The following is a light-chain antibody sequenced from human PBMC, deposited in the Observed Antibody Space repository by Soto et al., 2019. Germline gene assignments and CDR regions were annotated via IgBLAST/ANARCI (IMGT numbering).Light chain of an antibody. Sequence: ALTQPASVSGSPGQSITISCTGTSSDVGGYNYVSWYQQHPGKAPKLMIYDVSNRPSGVSNRFSGSKSGNTASLTISGLQAEDEADYYCSSYTSSSTPVVFGGGTQLTVL. CDR3: SSYTSSSTPVV. J-gene: IGLJ2*01. V-gene: IGLV2-14*01. CDR2: DVS. CDR1: SSDVGGYNY.